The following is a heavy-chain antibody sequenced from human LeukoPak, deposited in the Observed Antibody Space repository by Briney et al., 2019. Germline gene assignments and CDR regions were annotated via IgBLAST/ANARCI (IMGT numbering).Heavy chain of an antibody. CDR2: IRSDGSDK. CDR1: GXTFSGYD. CDR3: AKDIAAAGGPCAY. Sequence: GRSLRLSCAASGXTFSGYDMHWVRQAPGKGLEWVALIRSDGSDKYYADSVKGRFTISRDNTKNTLFLQMNSLRAEDTAVCYCAKDIAAAGGPCAYWGRGTLVTVSS. V-gene: IGHV3-33*06. D-gene: IGHD6-13*01. J-gene: IGHJ4*02.